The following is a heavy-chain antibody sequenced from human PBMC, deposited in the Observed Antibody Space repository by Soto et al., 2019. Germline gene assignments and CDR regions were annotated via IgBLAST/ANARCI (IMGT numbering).Heavy chain of an antibody. CDR1: GFTFSSYW. Sequence: EVQLVESGGGLVQPGGSLRLSCVASGFTFSSYWMSWVRQAPGKGLEWVANIKQDGGGKYYVDSVKGRFTISRDNTKNSLYLQMSSLRADDTAVYYCVRGEGSGHYSYGMDVWGQGTTVTFSS. CDR2: IKQDGGGK. J-gene: IGHJ6*02. V-gene: IGHV3-7*04. CDR3: VRGEGSGHYSYGMDV. D-gene: IGHD3-10*01.